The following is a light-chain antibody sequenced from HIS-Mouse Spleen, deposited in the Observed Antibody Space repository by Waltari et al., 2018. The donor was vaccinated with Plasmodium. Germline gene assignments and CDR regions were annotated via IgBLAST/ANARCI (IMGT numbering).Light chain of an antibody. J-gene: IGKJ2*01. Sequence: EIVMTQSPPTLSVSPGDRATLSCRASQSVSSNLAWYQQKPGQAPRLLIYGASTRATGIPARFSGSGSGTEFTLTISSMQSEDFAVYYCQQYNNWPYTFGQGTKLEIK. CDR2: GAS. V-gene: IGKV3-15*01. CDR1: QSVSSN. CDR3: QQYNNWPYT.